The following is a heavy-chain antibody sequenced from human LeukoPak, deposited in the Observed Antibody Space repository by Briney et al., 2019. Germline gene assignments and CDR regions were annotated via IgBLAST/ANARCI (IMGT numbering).Heavy chain of an antibody. CDR1: GFTFSSYG. D-gene: IGHD3-10*01. Sequence: GGSLRLSCAASGFTFSSYGMHWVRQAPGKGLEWVAVIWYDGSNKYYADSVKGRFTISRDNSKNTLYLQMNSLRAEDTAVYYCARGRRALLWFGELKGIDYWGQGTLVTVSS. CDR2: IWYDGSNK. V-gene: IGHV3-33*01. J-gene: IGHJ4*02. CDR3: ARGRRALLWFGELKGIDY.